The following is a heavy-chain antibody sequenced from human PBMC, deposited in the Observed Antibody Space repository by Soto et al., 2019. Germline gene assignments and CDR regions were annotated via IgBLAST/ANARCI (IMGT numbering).Heavy chain of an antibody. CDR2: TYYDGGNR. J-gene: IGHJ5*02. D-gene: IGHD2-8*02. V-gene: IGHV3-33*01. CDR3: ARGRATACTADICSPNWFDP. CDR1: GFNFNEYG. Sequence: QSGGSLRLSCVASGFNFNEYGMHWVRQAPGKGLEWVASTYYDGGNRKYADSVKGRLSISRDNSKNTLYLQMTYLRADDTAVYYCARGRATACTADICSPNWFDPWGQGTLVTVSS.